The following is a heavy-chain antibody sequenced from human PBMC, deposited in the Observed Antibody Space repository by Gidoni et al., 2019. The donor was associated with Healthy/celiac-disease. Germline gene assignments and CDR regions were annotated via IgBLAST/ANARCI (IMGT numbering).Heavy chain of an antibody. V-gene: IGHV2-26*01. CDR2: IFSNDEK. CDR3: ARILYYYDSSGYYLIEYLDY. CDR1: GLSLSNARMG. J-gene: IGHJ4*02. D-gene: IGHD3-22*01. Sequence: QVTLKESGPVLVKPTETLTLTCTVSGLSLSNARMGVSWIRQPPGKALEWLAHIFSNDEKSYSTSLKSRLTISKDTSKSQVVLTMTNMDPVDTATYYCARILYYYDSSGYYLIEYLDYWGQGTLVTVSS.